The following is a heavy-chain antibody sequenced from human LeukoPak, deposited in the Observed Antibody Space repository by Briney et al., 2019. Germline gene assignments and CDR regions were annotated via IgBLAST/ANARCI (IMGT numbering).Heavy chain of an antibody. Sequence: SETLSLTCTVSGGSTSSDHWSWIRQPPEKGLEWIGCISYRGSTNYNPSLKSRVTISIDTSKRHFSLKLTYVTTADASVYYCARGAGLGVITPYSDSWGQGTLVTVSS. CDR2: ISYRGST. D-gene: IGHD3-16*02. CDR1: GGSTSSDH. J-gene: IGHJ4*02. CDR3: ARGAGLGVITPYSDS. V-gene: IGHV4-59*12.